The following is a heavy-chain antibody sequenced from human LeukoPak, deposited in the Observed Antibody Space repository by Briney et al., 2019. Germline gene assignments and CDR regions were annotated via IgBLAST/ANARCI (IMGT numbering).Heavy chain of an antibody. CDR2: INHSGST. D-gene: IGHD3-22*01. J-gene: IGHJ4*02. Sequence: PSETLSLTCAVYGGSFSGYYWSWIRQPPGKGLEWIGEINHSGSTNYNPSLKSRVTISVDTSKNQFSLKLSSVTAADTAVYYCARLPFMYYYDSSGSYYFDYWGQGTLVTVSS. CDR1: GGSFSGYY. V-gene: IGHV4-34*01. CDR3: ARLPFMYYYDSSGSYYFDY.